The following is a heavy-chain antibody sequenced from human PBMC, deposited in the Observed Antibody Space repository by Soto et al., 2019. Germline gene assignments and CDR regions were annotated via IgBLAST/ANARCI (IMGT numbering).Heavy chain of an antibody. Sequence: PSDTLSLTCTVSGGSISSYYWSWIRQPPGKGLEWIGYIYYSGSTNYNPSLKSRVTISVDTSKNQFSLKLTSVTAADTAVYYCARDNITGLFDYWGQGTLVTVSS. CDR1: GGSISSYY. J-gene: IGHJ4*02. D-gene: IGHD2-8*02. CDR2: IYYSGST. CDR3: ARDNITGLFDY. V-gene: IGHV4-59*12.